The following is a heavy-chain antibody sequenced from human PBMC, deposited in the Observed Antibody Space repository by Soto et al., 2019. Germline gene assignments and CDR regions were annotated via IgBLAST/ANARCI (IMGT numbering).Heavy chain of an antibody. D-gene: IGHD3-10*01. CDR1: GFTVSSKY. CDR2: IYSGGST. Sequence: EVQLVESGGGLVQPGGSLRLSCVASGFTVSSKYMSWVRQAPGKGLEWVSVIYSGGSTYYADSVKGRFTISRDNSKNTLYLRMTSLRAEDTAVYYCAREVLPCFGEDPPPWGQGTLVIVSS. J-gene: IGHJ5*02. V-gene: IGHV3-66*01. CDR3: AREVLPCFGEDPPP.